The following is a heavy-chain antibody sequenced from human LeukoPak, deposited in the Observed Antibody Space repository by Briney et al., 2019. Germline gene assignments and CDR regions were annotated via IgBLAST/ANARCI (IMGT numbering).Heavy chain of an antibody. V-gene: IGHV4-59*01. J-gene: IGHJ5*02. D-gene: IGHD4-17*01. CDR2: IYYSGST. CDR1: GGSISSYY. CDR3: AREEGDGDMWFDP. Sequence: SETLSLTCTVSGGSISSYYWSWIRQPPGKGLEWMGYIYYSGSTNYNPSLKSRVTISVDTSKNQFSLKLSSVTAADTAVYYCAREEGDGDMWFDPWGQGTLVTVSS.